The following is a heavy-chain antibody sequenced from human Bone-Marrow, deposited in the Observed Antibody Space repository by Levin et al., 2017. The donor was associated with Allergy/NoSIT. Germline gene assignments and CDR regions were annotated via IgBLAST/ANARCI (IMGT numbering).Heavy chain of an antibody. CDR2: ISWDAGST. CDR3: AKDMDIYGTGFNFDF. J-gene: IGHJ4*02. CDR1: GFTFDDYT. D-gene: IGHD5-18*01. Sequence: LSLTCAASGFTFDDYTMHWIRQAPGKGLERVSLISWDAGSTYYADSVKGRFTISRDQSKNSLHLQMNSLRIEDTALYYCAKDMDIYGTGFNFDFWGQGTLVTVSS. V-gene: IGHV3-43*01.